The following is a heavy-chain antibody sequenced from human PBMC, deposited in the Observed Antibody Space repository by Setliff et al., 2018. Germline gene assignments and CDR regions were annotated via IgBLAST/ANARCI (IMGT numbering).Heavy chain of an antibody. V-gene: IGHV1-2*06. Sequence: ASVKVSCKASGYTFTGYYMHWVRQAPGQGLEWMGRINPNSGGTNYAQKFQGRVTMTRDTSISTAYMELSSLRSEDTAVYYCASSRDYNFWSGYYSPLDYWGQGTLVTVSS. CDR1: GYTFTGYY. J-gene: IGHJ4*02. D-gene: IGHD3-3*01. CDR3: ASSRDYNFWSGYYSPLDY. CDR2: INPNSGGT.